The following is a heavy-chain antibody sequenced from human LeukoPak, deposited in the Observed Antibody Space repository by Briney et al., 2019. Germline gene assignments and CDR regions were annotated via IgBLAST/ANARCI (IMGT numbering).Heavy chain of an antibody. CDR1: GGSLSSPNYC. D-gene: IGHD3-10*01. CDR2: IDYSGTT. CDR3: ARHDSYGSPNWFDP. J-gene: IGHJ5*02. Sequence: SETLSLTCIVSGGSLSSPNYCWAWIRQPPGKGLEWIGSIDYSGTTYYNPSLKSRLTVSVHTSKNQFSLKLTSVTAADTAVYHCARHDSYGSPNWFDPWGQGTLITVSS. V-gene: IGHV4-39*01.